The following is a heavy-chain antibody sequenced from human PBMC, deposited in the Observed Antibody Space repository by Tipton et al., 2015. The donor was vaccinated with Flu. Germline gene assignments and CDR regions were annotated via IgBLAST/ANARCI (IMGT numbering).Heavy chain of an antibody. CDR1: GGSISSFY. CDR3: ARKVATKGHFDY. CDR2: IYYSGST. Sequence: TLSLTCTVSGGSISSFYWNWIRQPPGGGLEWIGYIYYSGSTNYNPSLKSRVTMSVDTSKNQFSLKLSSVTALDTAVYYCARKVATKGHFDYWGQGTLVTVSS. J-gene: IGHJ4*02. V-gene: IGHV4-59*12. D-gene: IGHD5-24*01.